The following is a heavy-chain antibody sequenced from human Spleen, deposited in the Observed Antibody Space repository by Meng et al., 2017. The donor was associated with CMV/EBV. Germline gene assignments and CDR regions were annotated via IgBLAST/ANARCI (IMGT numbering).Heavy chain of an antibody. D-gene: IGHD2-21*02. CDR2: IYHSGST. Sequence: SNLWTWVRQVPEKRVERIGEIYHSGSTNDNPSLKSRVTISVDKFKNQFSLKLGSVPAADTAVYYCARIERRRILKYCGSDCSNTDYWGQGTLVTVSS. J-gene: IGHJ4*02. CDR3: ARIERRRILKYCGSDCSNTDY. V-gene: IGHV4-4*02. CDR1: SNL.